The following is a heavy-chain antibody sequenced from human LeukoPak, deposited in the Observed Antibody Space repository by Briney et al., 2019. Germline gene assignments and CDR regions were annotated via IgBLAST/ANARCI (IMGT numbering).Heavy chain of an antibody. Sequence: GGTLRLSCAASGFTFSCYGMSWVRQAPGKGLEWVSAISGSGGSTYYADSVKGRFTISRDNSKNTLYLQMNSLRAEDTAVYYCAKPPLSGSLSRSYFDYWGQGTLVTVSS. CDR2: ISGSGGST. J-gene: IGHJ4*02. V-gene: IGHV3-23*01. CDR1: GFTFSCYG. CDR3: AKPPLSGSLSRSYFDY. D-gene: IGHD1-26*01.